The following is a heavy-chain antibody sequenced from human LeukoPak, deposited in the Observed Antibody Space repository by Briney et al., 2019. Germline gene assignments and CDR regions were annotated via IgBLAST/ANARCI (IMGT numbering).Heavy chain of an antibody. CDR2: ISGGGDIT. Sequence: GGSLRLSCAASGFNFANHAMSWVRQTPGKGLEWVSAISGGGDITYYADSVTGRFTISRDNSKDTLFLQMHSLRPGDTAVYYCAKDRPNWAIDGWGQGTQVTVSS. CDR3: AKDRPNWAIDG. CDR1: GFNFANHA. J-gene: IGHJ4*02. D-gene: IGHD3-16*01. V-gene: IGHV3-23*01.